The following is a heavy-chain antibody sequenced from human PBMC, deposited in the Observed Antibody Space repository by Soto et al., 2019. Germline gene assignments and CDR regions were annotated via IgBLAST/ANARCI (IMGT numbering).Heavy chain of an antibody. CDR3: ARARYYYDSSGYQCGPEY. Sequence: PGWSLRLSCAASGFTFSGYAMHWVRQAPGKGLEWVAVISYDGSNKYYADSVKGRFTISRDNSKNTLYLQMNSLRAEDTAVYYCARARYYYDSSGYQCGPEYWGKGTLVTVSS. D-gene: IGHD3-22*01. CDR1: GFTFSGYA. CDR2: ISYDGSNK. V-gene: IGHV3-30-3*01. J-gene: IGHJ4*02.